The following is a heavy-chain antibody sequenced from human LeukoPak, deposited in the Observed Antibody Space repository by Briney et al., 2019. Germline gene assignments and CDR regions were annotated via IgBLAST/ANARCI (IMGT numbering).Heavy chain of an antibody. Sequence: GASVKVSCKASGGTFSSYAISWVRQAPGQGLEWMGGIIPIFGTANYAQKFQGRVTITTDESTSTAYMELSSLRSEDTVVYYCASCGGDCYFFDYWGQGTLVTVSS. CDR2: IIPIFGTA. CDR3: ASCGGDCYFFDY. D-gene: IGHD2-21*02. CDR1: GGTFSSYA. V-gene: IGHV1-69*05. J-gene: IGHJ4*02.